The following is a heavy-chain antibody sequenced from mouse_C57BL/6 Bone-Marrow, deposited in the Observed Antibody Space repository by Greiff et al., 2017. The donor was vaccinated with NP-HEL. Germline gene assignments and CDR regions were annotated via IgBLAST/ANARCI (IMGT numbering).Heavy chain of an antibody. Sequence: EVKLVESGGGLVKPGGSLKLSCAASGFTFSDYGMHWVRQAPEKGLEWVAYISSGSSTIYYADTVKGRFTISRDNAKNTLFLQMTSLRSEDTAMYYCARHDYDGNWFAYWGQGTLVTVSA. J-gene: IGHJ3*01. CDR3: ARHDYDGNWFAY. V-gene: IGHV5-17*01. CDR2: ISSGSSTI. CDR1: GFTFSDYG. D-gene: IGHD2-4*01.